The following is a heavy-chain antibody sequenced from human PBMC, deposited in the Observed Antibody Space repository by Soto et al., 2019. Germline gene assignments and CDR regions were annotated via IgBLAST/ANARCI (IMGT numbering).Heavy chain of an antibody. J-gene: IGHJ4*02. CDR2: IYHSGNT. CDR3: ARGRGNGIFDY. D-gene: IGHD3-10*01. CDR1: GDSISSSNW. V-gene: IGHV4-4*02. Sequence: SETLSLTCAVSGDSISSSNWWIWVRQPPGKGLEWIGEIYHSGNTNYNPSLKSRVTISVDKSKNQFSLKLSSVTAADTAVYYCARGRGNGIFDYWGPGTLVTVSS.